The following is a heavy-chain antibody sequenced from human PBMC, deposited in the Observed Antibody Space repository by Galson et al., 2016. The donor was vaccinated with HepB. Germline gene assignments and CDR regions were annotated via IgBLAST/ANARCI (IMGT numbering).Heavy chain of an antibody. CDR3: ARLDSYAGYNAAS. Sequence: SLRLSCADSGFSFSTYSVNWVRQAPGKGLEWVSSIDSSNDHIHYADSVKGRFTMSRDNAKNSLYLQMNSLRLDDTALYYCARLDSYAGYNAASWGHGTLLTVS. D-gene: IGHD1-1*01. CDR1: GFSFSTYS. J-gene: IGHJ5*01. V-gene: IGHV3-21*04. CDR2: IDSSNDHI.